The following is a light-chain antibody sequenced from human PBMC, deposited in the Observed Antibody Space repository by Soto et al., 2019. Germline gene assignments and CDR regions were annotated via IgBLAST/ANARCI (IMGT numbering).Light chain of an antibody. CDR2: GAS. CDR1: QDIRKD. J-gene: IGKJ2*03. V-gene: IGKV1-6*01. CDR3: LQAYHYAFS. Sequence: AIQMTQSPSSLSAPVGDRVTITCRASQDIRKDLAWYQQKPGKAPQILIYGASTLPAGVASRFSGRGSATDFTLTISSLQPEESAAYSGLQAYHYAFSVGQGNKLDI.